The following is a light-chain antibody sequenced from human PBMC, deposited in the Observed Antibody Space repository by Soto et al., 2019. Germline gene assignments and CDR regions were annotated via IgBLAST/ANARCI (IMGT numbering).Light chain of an antibody. CDR2: GAS. Sequence: EIVMTQSPATLSVSPGERATLSCRASQSISSNLAWYQQKPGQAPRLLIYGASTRATGIPATFSGSGSGTEFTLTISSLQSEDFAVYYCQHYNNWPYTFGPGTNVYIK. CDR3: QHYNNWPYT. V-gene: IGKV3-15*01. J-gene: IGKJ3*01. CDR1: QSISSN.